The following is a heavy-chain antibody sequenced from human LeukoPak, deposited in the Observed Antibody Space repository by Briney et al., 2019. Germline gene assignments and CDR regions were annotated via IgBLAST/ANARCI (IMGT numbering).Heavy chain of an antibody. CDR2: ISVEGESA. J-gene: IGHJ4*02. CDR1: GFSVSTSG. V-gene: IGHV3-23*01. CDR3: VQGYSSGWYPH. Sequence: PGGSLRLSCTVSGFSVSTSGMSWVRQAQGKGLQTISAISVEGESAYYADSVKGRFTISRDNSKNTLYLQMNSLRVEDTAVYYCVQGYSSGWYPHWGQGSLVSVSS. D-gene: IGHD6-19*01.